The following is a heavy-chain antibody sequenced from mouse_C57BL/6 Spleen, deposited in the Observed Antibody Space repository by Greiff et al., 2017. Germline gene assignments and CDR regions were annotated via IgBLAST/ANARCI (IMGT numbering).Heavy chain of an antibody. J-gene: IGHJ1*03. D-gene: IGHD1-1*01. Sequence: QVQLKQSGPELVKPGASVKLSCKASGYTFTSYDINWVKQRPGQGLAWIGWIYPRDGSTKYNEKFKGKATLTVDTSSSTAYMELHSLTSEDSAVYFCARQPYGSSYEWYFDVWGTGTTVTVSS. V-gene: IGHV1-85*01. CDR3: ARQPYGSSYEWYFDV. CDR2: IYPRDGST. CDR1: GYTFTSYD.